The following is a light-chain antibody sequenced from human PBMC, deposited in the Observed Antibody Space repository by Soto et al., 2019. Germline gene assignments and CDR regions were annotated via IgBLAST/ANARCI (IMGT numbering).Light chain of an antibody. J-gene: IGLJ1*01. CDR1: SSDVGGYNY. Sequence: QSVLTQPPSASGSPGQSVTISCTGTSSDVGGYNYVSWYQQYPGKAPKLMIYEVSKRPSGVPDRFSGSKSGNTASLTVSGLQAEDEADYYGSSYAGSNNFYVFGTGTKVTVL. CDR3: SSYAGSNNFYV. CDR2: EVS. V-gene: IGLV2-8*01.